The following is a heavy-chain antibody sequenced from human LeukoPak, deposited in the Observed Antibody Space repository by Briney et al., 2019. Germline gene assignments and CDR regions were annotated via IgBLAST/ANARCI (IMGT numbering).Heavy chain of an antibody. CDR1: GGSFSGYY. V-gene: IGHV4-34*01. CDR2: INHSGST. D-gene: IGHD5-18*01. Sequence: PSETLSLTCAVYGGSFSGYYWSWIRQPPGKGLEWIGEINHSGSTNYNPSLKSRVTISVDTSKNQFSLKLSSVTAADTAVYYCARGIQLWNIYYYYYMDVWGKGTTVTVSS. CDR3: ARGIQLWNIYYYYYMDV. J-gene: IGHJ6*03.